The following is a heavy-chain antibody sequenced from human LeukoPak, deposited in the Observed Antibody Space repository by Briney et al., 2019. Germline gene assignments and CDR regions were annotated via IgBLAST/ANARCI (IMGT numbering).Heavy chain of an antibody. CDR2: IKQDGTER. J-gene: IGHJ4*02. CDR1: GFTFSSYG. Sequence: GGTLRLSCAVSGFTFSSYGMSWVRQAPGKGLEWVANIKQDGTERYYVDSVKGRFTISRDNAKNSLYLQMSSLRVEDTAVYYCAKVANYYYGSESYYFFEHWGQGTPVTASS. V-gene: IGHV3-7*01. CDR3: AKVANYYYGSESYYFFEH. D-gene: IGHD3-10*01.